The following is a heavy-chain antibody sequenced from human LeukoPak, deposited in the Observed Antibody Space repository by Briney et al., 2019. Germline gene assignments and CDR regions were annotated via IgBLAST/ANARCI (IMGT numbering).Heavy chain of an antibody. J-gene: IGHJ5*01. V-gene: IGHV1-2*02. D-gene: IGHD1-26*01. CDR2: INPNSGGT. Sequence: ASVKVSCTASGYTFTGYYMHWVRQAPGQGLEWMGWINPNSGGTNYAQKFQGRVIMTRDTSVSTAYMELSRLRFDDTAVYYCARGRETVLFDPWGQETLVTVSS. CDR3: ARGRETVLFDP. CDR1: GYTFTGYY.